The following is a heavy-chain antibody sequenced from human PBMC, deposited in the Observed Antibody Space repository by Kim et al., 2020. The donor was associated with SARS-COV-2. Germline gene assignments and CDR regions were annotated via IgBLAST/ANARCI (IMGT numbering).Heavy chain of an antibody. V-gene: IGHV1-3*01. CDR2: IKAGMGNT. D-gene: IGHD5-12*01. J-gene: IGHJ6*02. Sequence: ASVKVSCKASGYTFTSYAMHWVRQAPGQSLGWMGWIKAGMGNTKYSQKFQGRVTITRDTPASTAYMGLSSLRSEDTAVYYCARATGYGMDVWGQGTTVTVSS. CDR3: ARATGYGMDV. CDR1: GYTFTSYA.